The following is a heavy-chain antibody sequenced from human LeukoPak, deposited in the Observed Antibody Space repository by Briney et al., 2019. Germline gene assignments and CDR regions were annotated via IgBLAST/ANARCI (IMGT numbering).Heavy chain of an antibody. Sequence: GGSLRLSCAASGFTFNNYAMNWVRQAPGQGLEWVSTITGYSTKTYYSDSVKGRFTISRDNSMNTLYLQMTSLRAEDVAVYYCAKDREIVVDTTHPRFAMHVWGEGTTVTVSS. CDR3: AKDREIVVDTTHPRFAMHV. CDR2: ITGYSTKT. V-gene: IGHV3-23*01. CDR1: GFTFNNYA. D-gene: IGHD3-22*01. J-gene: IGHJ6*04.